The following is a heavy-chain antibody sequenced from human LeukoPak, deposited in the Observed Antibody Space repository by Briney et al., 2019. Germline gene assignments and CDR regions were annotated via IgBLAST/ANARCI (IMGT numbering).Heavy chain of an antibody. CDR2: ISYSGST. D-gene: IGHD1-26*01. Sequence: SETLSLTCTVSGGSISSTNNYWAWIREPPGKSLEWIGSISYSGSTSYNLSLKRRVTMSIDTSKNHFSLRLSSMTAADTATYYCARSPSGSYPDWGQGTLVTVSS. V-gene: IGHV4-39*07. J-gene: IGHJ4*02. CDR1: GGSISSTNNY. CDR3: ARSPSGSYPD.